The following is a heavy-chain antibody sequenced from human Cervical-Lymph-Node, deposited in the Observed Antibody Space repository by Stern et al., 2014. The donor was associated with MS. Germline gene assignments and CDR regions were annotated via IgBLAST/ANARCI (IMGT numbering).Heavy chain of an antibody. CDR1: GGTFSTYA. CDR2: IMPALGTS. D-gene: IGHD3-3*01. V-gene: IGHV1-69*01. Sequence: VQLVESGAEVKKPGSSVKVSCKASGGTFSTYAFSWVRQAPGQGLEWMGGIMPALGTSNYAQKFQGRVTIPADESTSSAYMELSSLRYDDTAVYYCASGVTSFGVVSWFDPWGQGTRVTVSS. J-gene: IGHJ5*02. CDR3: ASGVTSFGVVSWFDP.